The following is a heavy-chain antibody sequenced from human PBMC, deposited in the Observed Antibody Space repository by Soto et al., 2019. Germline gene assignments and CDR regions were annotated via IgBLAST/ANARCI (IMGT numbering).Heavy chain of an antibody. D-gene: IGHD3-22*01. V-gene: IGHV4-34*01. J-gene: IGHJ4*02. Sequence: SETLSLTCAVYGGSLSGYYLSWIRQPPGKGLEWIGEINHSGSTNYNPSLKSRVTISVDTSKNQFSLKLSSVTAADTAVYYCARGPATYYYDSSGYYSETDYWGQGTLVTVSS. CDR2: INHSGST. CDR3: ARGPATYYYDSSGYYSETDY. CDR1: GGSLSGYY.